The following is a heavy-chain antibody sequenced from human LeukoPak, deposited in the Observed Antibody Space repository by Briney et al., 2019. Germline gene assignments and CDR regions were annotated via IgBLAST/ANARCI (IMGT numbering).Heavy chain of an antibody. CDR1: GFTFSNYW. CDR2: SSGDGSIT. J-gene: IGHJ4*02. Sequence: GGSLRLSCAASGFTFSNYWMHWVRHAPGKGLLWVSRSSGDGSITSYADSVKGRFTISRDNAKNTLYLQMNSLRAEDTAVYYCAREASGNSWGQGTLVTVSS. V-gene: IGHV3-74*01. D-gene: IGHD1-26*01. CDR3: AREASGNS.